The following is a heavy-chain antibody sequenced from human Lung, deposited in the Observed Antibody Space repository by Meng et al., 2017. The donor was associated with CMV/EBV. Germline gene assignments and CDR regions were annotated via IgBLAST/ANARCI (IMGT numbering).Heavy chain of an antibody. V-gene: IGHV3-9*01. CDR1: GFSFDDYA. J-gene: IGHJ3*02. D-gene: IGHD3-9*01. CDR2: ISWNSGNI. Sequence: SLKISCAASGFSFDDYAMHWVRPAPGKGLEWVAGISWNSGNIGYVDSVKGRFSISRDNAKKSLYLQVSSLSVDDTASYYCAKSESFDIFSGAFDMWGQGTMVTVSS. CDR3: AKSESFDIFSGAFDM.